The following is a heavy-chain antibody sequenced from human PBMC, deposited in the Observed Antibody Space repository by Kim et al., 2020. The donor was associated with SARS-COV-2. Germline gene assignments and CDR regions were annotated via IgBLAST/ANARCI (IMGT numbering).Heavy chain of an antibody. Sequence: SLKSRVTISVDTSKNQFSLKLSSVTAADTAVYYCARGGSENYYYYYGMDVWGQGTTVTVSS. D-gene: IGHD2-15*01. J-gene: IGHJ6*02. V-gene: IGHV4-31*02. CDR3: ARGGSENYYYYYGMDV.